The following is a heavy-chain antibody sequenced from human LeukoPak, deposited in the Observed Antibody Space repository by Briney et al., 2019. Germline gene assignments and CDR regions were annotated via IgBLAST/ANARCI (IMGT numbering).Heavy chain of an antibody. J-gene: IGHJ6*03. CDR2: ISSSGSTL. CDR3: ARMYGSIFGVVIKTYYYYYMDV. CDR1: GFTFSDYY. D-gene: IGHD3-3*01. Sequence: GGSLRLSCAASGFTFSDYYMSWIRQAPGKGLEWVSYISSSGSTLYYADSVKGRFTISRDNAKNSLYLQMNSLRAEDTAVYYCARMYGSIFGVVIKTYYYYYMDVWGKGTTVTVSS. V-gene: IGHV3-11*04.